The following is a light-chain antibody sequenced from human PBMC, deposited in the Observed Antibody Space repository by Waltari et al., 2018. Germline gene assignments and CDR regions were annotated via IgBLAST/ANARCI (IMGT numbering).Light chain of an antibody. CDR3: QQGYSTPPT. J-gene: IGKJ1*01. Sequence: DIQMTQSPSSLSASVGDRVTINCRASQSITTYLNWYQQKPGKAPNLLIYAASSLQSGVPLRLIGGGSGTDFTLTISSLQPEDFATYYCQQGYSTPPTFGHGAKVEIK. CDR2: AAS. V-gene: IGKV1-39*01. CDR1: QSITTY.